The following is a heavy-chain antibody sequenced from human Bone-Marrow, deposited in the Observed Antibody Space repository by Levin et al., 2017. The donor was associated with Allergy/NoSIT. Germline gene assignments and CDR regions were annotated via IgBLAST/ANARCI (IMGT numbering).Heavy chain of an antibody. D-gene: IGHD3-16*01. CDR2: IGRKGVKK. CDR3: TKDTGLGFDS. V-gene: IGHV3-9*01. CDR1: GFIFEDYG. Sequence: GGSLRLSCAGSGFIFEDYGMYWVRQGPGKGLEWVSGIGRKGVKKGYADSVKGRFTISRDNTNNSLYLQMNSLRPEDTALYYCTKDTGLGFDSWGQGILVTVSS. J-gene: IGHJ4*02.